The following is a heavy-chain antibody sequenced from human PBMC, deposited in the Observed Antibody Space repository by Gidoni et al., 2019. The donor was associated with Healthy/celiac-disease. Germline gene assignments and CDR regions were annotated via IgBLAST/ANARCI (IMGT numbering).Heavy chain of an antibody. CDR3: AREYIVVVINYYYYGMDV. J-gene: IGHJ6*02. D-gene: IGHD3-22*01. Sequence: QVQLVESGGGVVQPGRSLRLSCAASGFTSRSYAMHWVRQAPGKGLEWVAVISYDGSNKYYADSVKGRVTISRDNSKNTLYLQMNSLRAEDTAVYYCAREYIVVVINYYYYGMDVWGQGTTVTVSS. CDR2: ISYDGSNK. V-gene: IGHV3-30*01. CDR1: GFTSRSYA.